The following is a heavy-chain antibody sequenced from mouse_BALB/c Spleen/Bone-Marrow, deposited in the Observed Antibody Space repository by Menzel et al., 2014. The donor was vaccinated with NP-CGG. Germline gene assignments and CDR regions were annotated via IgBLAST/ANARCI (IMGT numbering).Heavy chain of an antibody. CDR1: GFTFSSYG. CDR2: INNNGGST. CDR3: ARVYGWYFDV. J-gene: IGHJ1*01. Sequence: EVQRVESGGGLVQPGGSLKLSCVASGFTFSSYGMSWVRQTPDKRLELVATINNNGGSTYYPDSVKGQFTISRDNAKNPLYLQMSSLKSEDTAMYYCARVYGWYFDVWGAGTTVTVSS. D-gene: IGHD1-1*01. V-gene: IGHV5-6-3*01.